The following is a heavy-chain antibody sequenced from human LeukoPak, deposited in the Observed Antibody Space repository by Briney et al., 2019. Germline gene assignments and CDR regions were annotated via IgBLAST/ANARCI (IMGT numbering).Heavy chain of an antibody. CDR3: ARSDTAMGTLDY. CDR1: RFTFSSYA. D-gene: IGHD5-18*01. Sequence: GGSQRLSCVASRFTFSSYAMSWVRQAPGKGLEWVSTISDSGGRTYYADSVKGRFTISRDNAKNTLYLQMNSLRAEDTAVYYCARSDTAMGTLDYWGQGTLVTVSS. V-gene: IGHV3-23*01. CDR2: ISDSGGRT. J-gene: IGHJ4*02.